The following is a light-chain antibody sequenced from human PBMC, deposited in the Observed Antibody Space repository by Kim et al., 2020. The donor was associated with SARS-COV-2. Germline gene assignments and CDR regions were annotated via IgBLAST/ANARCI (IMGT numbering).Light chain of an antibody. J-gene: IGKJ1*01. CDR2: AAS. CDR1: REISNY. V-gene: IGKV1-27*01. CDR3: QQCDSAPRT. Sequence: APVGNRVTTSCRARREISNYLIWYQPHPGKVPKLLIHAASPLQRGVPSRCSGSGSGTDFTLTITSLQPEDAANYYCQQCDSAPRTFGQGTKVDIK.